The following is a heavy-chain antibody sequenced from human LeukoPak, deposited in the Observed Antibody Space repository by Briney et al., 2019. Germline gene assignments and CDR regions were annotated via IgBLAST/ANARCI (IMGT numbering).Heavy chain of an antibody. CDR1: GGSVSGYY. D-gene: IGHD3-10*01. CDR2: INHSGST. V-gene: IGHV4-34*01. CDR3: ARGRKITMVRGVISNWFDP. Sequence: SETLSLTCAVYGGSVSGYYWSWIRQPPGKGLEWIGEINHSGSTNYNPSLKSRVTISVDTSKNQFSLKLSSVTAADTAVYYCARGRKITMVRGVISNWFDPWGQGTLVTVSS. J-gene: IGHJ5*02.